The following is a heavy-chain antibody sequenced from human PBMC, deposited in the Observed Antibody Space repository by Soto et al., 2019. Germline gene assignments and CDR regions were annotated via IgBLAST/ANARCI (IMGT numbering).Heavy chain of an antibody. Sequence: SETLSLTCAVSGGSISSGGYSWSWIRQQPGKGLEWIGYIYYSGFTYYNPSLQSRLTISLDTSKNQFSLKLSSVTAADTAVYYCARSVFPWGQGTLVTVSS. V-gene: IGHV4-31*11. J-gene: IGHJ5*02. CDR3: ARSVFP. CDR2: IYYSGFT. CDR1: GGSISSGGYS.